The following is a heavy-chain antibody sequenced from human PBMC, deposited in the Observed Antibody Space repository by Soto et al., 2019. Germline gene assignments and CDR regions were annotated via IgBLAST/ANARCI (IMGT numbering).Heavy chain of an antibody. CDR2: ISGSGGST. V-gene: IGHV3-23*01. J-gene: IGHJ4*02. Sequence: PGGSLRLSCAASGFTFSSYAMNWVRQAPGKGLEWVSAISGSGGSTYYVDSVKGRFTISRDNSRNTLYLQMNSLRAEDTAVYHCAKDPEVVVTAPDYWGQGTLVTVSS. CDR3: AKDPEVVVTAPDY. D-gene: IGHD2-21*02. CDR1: GFTFSSYA.